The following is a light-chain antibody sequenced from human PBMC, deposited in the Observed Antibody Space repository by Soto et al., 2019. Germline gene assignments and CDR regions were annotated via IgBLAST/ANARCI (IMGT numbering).Light chain of an antibody. V-gene: IGKV1-5*01. CDR1: QSISSW. J-gene: IGKJ5*01. CDR2: DAS. Sequence: DIQMTQSPSTLSASVGDRVTITCRASQSISSWLAWYQQKPGKAPKLLIYDASSLESGVPSRFSGSGSATEFTLTISSLQPDDFATYYCQHFRSFPITFGQGTRLEIK. CDR3: QHFRSFPIT.